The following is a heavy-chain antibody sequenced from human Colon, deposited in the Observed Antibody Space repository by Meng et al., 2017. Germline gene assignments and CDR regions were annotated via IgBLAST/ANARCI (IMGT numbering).Heavy chain of an antibody. CDR2: VYYSGST. D-gene: IGHD3-16*01. J-gene: IGHJ4*02. Sequence: SETLSLTCTVSGGSVSSGNYYWSWIRQPPGKGLEWIGYVYYSGSTKYNPSFKSRVTISVDTSKNLFSLKLSSVTAADTAVYYCARDFIYGGRSFDYWGQGTLVTVSS. V-gene: IGHV4-61*01. CDR1: GGSVSSGNYY. CDR3: ARDFIYGGRSFDY.